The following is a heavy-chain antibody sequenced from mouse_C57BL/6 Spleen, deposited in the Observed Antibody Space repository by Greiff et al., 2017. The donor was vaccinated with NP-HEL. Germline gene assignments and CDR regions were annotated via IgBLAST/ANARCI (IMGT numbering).Heavy chain of an antibody. D-gene: IGHD1-1*01. CDR2: IWTGGGT. V-gene: IGHV2-9-1*01. Sequence: QVQLQQSGPGLVAPSQSLSITCTVSGFSLTSYAISWVRQPPGKGLEWLGVIWTGGGTNYNSALKSRLSISKDNSKSQVFLKMNSLQTDDTARYYCARISYYGSSYVGWYFDVWGTGTTVTVSS. J-gene: IGHJ1*03. CDR3: ARISYYGSSYVGWYFDV. CDR1: GFSLTSYA.